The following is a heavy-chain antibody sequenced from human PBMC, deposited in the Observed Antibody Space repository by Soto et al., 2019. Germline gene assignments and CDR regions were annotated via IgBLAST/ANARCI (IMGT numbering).Heavy chain of an antibody. CDR3: ARDGGGFGELLLNSYDAFDL. CDR2: ISYDGSNA. V-gene: IGHV3-30*04. J-gene: IGHJ3*01. Sequence: GGSLRLSCTASGFSFSTYAVYWVRQAPGKGLEWVAIISYDGSNAQYADSVKGRFTVARDNSKNTLYLQMHSLTAEDTAVYYCARDGGGFGELLLNSYDAFDLWGQGKLVTVSS. CDR1: GFSFSTYA. D-gene: IGHD3-10*01.